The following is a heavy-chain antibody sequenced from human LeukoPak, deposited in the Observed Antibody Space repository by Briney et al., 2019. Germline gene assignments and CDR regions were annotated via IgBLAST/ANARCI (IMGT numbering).Heavy chain of an antibody. D-gene: IGHD2-2*01. CDR2: ISSSGGST. Sequence: PGGSLRLSCTASGFTFSSYEMNWVRQAPGKGLEYLSCISSSGGSTYHADSVQGRFTISRDNSKNTLYLQMSSLRADDTAVYYCVKGGSSSWHYFDFWGQGTLVTVSS. CDR3: VKGGSSSWHYFDF. V-gene: IGHV3-64D*08. J-gene: IGHJ4*02. CDR1: GFTFSSYE.